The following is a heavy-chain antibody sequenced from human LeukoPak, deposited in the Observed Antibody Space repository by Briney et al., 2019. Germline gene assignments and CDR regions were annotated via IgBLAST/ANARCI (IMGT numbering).Heavy chain of an antibody. CDR1: GFTFSSYA. Sequence: GGSLRLSCAASGFTFSSYAMSWVRQAPGKGLEWVSAISGSGGSTYYADSVKGRFTISRDNSKNTLYLQMNSLRAEDTAVYYCAKDLFVGYSYGYDYWGQGTLVTVSS. CDR3: AKDLFVGYSYGYDY. J-gene: IGHJ4*02. D-gene: IGHD5-18*01. CDR2: ISGSGGST. V-gene: IGHV3-23*01.